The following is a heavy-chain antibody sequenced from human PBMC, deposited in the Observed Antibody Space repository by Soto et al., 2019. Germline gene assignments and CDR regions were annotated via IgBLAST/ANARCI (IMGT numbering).Heavy chain of an antibody. CDR3: AKGGVGSTSNAFDI. CDR2: ISYDGSNK. Sequence: HPGGSLRVSCEASGFSFSTYIMHWVRQAPAKGLEWVAVISYDGSNKYYADSVKGRFTISRDNSKNTLYLQVNSLRAEDTAVYYCAKGGVGSTSNAFDIWGQGTMVTVSS. J-gene: IGHJ3*02. D-gene: IGHD1-26*01. CDR1: GFSFSTYI. V-gene: IGHV3-30*18.